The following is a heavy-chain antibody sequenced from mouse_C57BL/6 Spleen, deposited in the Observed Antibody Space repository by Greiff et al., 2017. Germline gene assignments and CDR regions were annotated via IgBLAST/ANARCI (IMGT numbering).Heavy chain of an antibody. CDR3: ANDGPFAY. Sequence: VQLVESGAELVKPGASVKISCKASGYAFSSYWMNWVKQRPGKGLEWIGQIFPGDGDTNYNGKFKGKATLTADKSSSTAYMQLSSLTSEDSAVYFCANDGPFAYWGQGTLVTVSA. J-gene: IGHJ3*01. D-gene: IGHD2-3*01. CDR1: GYAFSSYW. CDR2: IFPGDGDT. V-gene: IGHV1-80*01.